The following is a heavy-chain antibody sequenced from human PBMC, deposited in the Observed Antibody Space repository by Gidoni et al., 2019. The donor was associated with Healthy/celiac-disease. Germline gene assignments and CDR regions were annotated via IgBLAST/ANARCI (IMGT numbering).Heavy chain of an antibody. D-gene: IGHD2-15*01. Sequence: EVQLVESGGGLIQPGGSLRLACAASGFTVSSNYMSWVRQAPGKGLEWVSVIYSGGSTYYADSVKGRFTISRDNSKNTLYLQMNSLRAEDTAVYYCARDLTFGVAATESGWFDPWGQGTLVTVSS. V-gene: IGHV3-53*01. CDR2: IYSGGST. CDR3: ARDLTFGVAATESGWFDP. CDR1: GFTVSSNY. J-gene: IGHJ5*02.